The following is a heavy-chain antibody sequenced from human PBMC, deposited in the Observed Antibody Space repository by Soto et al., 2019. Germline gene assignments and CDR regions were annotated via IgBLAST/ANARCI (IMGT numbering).Heavy chain of an antibody. CDR1: GYTFTSYD. CDR3: ARWGCYYDSNELRYFDL. Sequence: QVQLVQSGAEVKKPGASVKVSCKASGYTFTSYDINWVRQATGQGLEWMGWMNPNSGNTGYAQKFQGRVTMTRNTSISTAYMELSSLRSEDTAVYYCARWGCYYDSNELRYFDLWGRGTLVTVSS. V-gene: IGHV1-8*01. J-gene: IGHJ2*01. CDR2: MNPNSGNT. D-gene: IGHD3-22*01.